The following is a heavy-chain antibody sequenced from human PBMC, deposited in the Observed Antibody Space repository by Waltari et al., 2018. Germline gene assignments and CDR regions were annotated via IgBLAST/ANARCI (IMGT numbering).Heavy chain of an antibody. Sequence: QVTLKESGPALVKPTQTLTLTCTFSGFSLNTDGMRVIWIRQPPGKALEWLARVDWNDAKFYSTSLGSRLSISKDTSKNQVVLTLTNMDPVDTGTYYCARTIHLRQGLDVWGKGTTVTVSS. J-gene: IGHJ6*04. CDR1: GFSLNTDGMR. D-gene: IGHD2-2*02. V-gene: IGHV2-70*04. CDR2: VDWNDAK. CDR3: ARTIHLRQGLDV.